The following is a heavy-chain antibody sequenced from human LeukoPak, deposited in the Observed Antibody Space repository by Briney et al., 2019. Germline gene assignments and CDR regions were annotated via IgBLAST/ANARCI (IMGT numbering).Heavy chain of an antibody. CDR2: IWYDGSNK. CDR1: GXTFSNYG. CDR3: ARDPPHYSSSWYYFDY. J-gene: IGHJ4*02. Sequence: GGSLRLSCAASGXTFSNYGMHWVRQAPGKGLEWVAVIWYDGSNKYYADSVKGRFTISRDYSKNTLYLQMNSLRAEDTALYYCARDPPHYSSSWYYFDYWGQGTLVTVSS. V-gene: IGHV3-33*01. D-gene: IGHD6-13*01.